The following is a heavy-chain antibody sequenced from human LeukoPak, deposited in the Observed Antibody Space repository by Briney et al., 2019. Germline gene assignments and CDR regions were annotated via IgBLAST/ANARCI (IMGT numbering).Heavy chain of an antibody. CDR3: AKKKEGAFYYYGMDV. J-gene: IGHJ6*02. CDR2: LSGSGGRT. V-gene: IGHV3-23*01. CDR1: GFNFGLYV. Sequence: GGSLRLSCAASGFNFGLYVMSWVRQAPGKGLEWVSTLSGSGGRTGYADSVKGRFTVSRDNAKSTMYLQMNSLRAEDTAVYYCAKKKEGAFYYYGMDVWGQGTTVTVSS.